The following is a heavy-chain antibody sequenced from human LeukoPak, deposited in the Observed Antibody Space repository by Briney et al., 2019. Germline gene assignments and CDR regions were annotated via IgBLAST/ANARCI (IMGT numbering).Heavy chain of an antibody. CDR3: ARGPHYPLDY. J-gene: IGHJ4*02. CDR1: GDSISNYY. Sequence: SSETLSLTCTVSGDSISNYYWSWIRQPPGKGLEWIWYIYYSGSTNYNPSLKSRVTISVDTSKNQFSLKLSSVTAADTAVYYCARGPHYPLDYWGQGILVTVSS. CDR2: IYYSGST. V-gene: IGHV4-59*01. D-gene: IGHD1-26*01.